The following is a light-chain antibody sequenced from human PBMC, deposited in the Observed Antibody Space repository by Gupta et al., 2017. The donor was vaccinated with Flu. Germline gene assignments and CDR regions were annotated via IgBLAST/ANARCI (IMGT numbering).Light chain of an antibody. V-gene: IGKV3-15*01. CDR2: GAS. J-gene: IGKJ1*01. Sequence: EIVMTQSPATLSVSPGERATLSCRASQSVSSNLAWYQQKPGQAPRLLIYGASTRATGIPARFSGSGSGTEFTLTISSLQSEDFAVYYCQQYKNSPQTFGKGTKVEIK. CDR1: QSVSSN. CDR3: QQYKNSPQT.